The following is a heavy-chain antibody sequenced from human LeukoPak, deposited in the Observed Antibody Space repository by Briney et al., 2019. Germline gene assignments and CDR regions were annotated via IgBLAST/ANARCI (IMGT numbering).Heavy chain of an antibody. V-gene: IGHV4-39*01. CDR1: GGSISSSSYY. CDR3: ARQLWFGELSYFDY. D-gene: IGHD3-10*01. J-gene: IGHJ4*02. Sequence: SETLSLTCTVSGGSISSSSYYWGWIRQPPGKGLEWIGSIYYSGSTYYNPSLKSRVTISVDTSKNQFSLKLSSVTAADSAVYHCARQLWFGELSYFDYWGQGTLVTVSS. CDR2: IYYSGST.